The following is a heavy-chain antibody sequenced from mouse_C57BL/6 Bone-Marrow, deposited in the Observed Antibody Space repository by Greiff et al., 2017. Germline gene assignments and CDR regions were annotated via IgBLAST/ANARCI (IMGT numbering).Heavy chain of an antibody. J-gene: IGHJ3*01. CDR1: GYAFSSSW. CDR3: ARRDGFAY. V-gene: IGHV1-82*01. Sequence: QVQLQQSGPELVKPGASVKISCKASGYAFSSSWMNWVKQRPGKGLEWIGRIYPGDGDTNYNGKFKGKATLTADKSSSTAYMQLSSLTSEDSAVYFCARRDGFAYWGQGTLVTVSA. D-gene: IGHD1-1*01. CDR2: IYPGDGDT.